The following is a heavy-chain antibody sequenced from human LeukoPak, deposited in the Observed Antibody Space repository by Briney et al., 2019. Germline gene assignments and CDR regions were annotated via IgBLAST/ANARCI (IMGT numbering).Heavy chain of an antibody. CDR3: AILSWDGRGSFY. J-gene: IGHJ4*02. D-gene: IGHD2/OR15-2a*01. CDR1: GFTFSTYS. V-gene: IGHV3-23*01. Sequence: AGGSLRLSCAASGFTFSTYSMSWARQAPGKGLEWVSAIRSGGENTYYADSVRGRFTISRDNSRGTLSLQMNSLRAEDTAVYFCAILSWDGRGSFYWGQGTLVTVSS. CDR2: IRSGGENT.